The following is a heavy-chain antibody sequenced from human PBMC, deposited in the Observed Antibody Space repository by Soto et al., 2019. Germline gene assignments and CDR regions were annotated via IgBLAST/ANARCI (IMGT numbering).Heavy chain of an antibody. V-gene: IGHV3-53*01. Sequence: EVQLVESGGGLIQPGGSLRLSCAVSGFTVSNNYMSWVRQAPGKGLEGVSVIYSGGYTAYGDSVKGRFTISRDNSKNTLFLKMKSRRPDDRAVFYGAPRPGGGGYWGQGTLVTVSS. CDR1: GFTVSNNY. D-gene: IGHD3-10*01. CDR3: APRPGGGGY. J-gene: IGHJ4*02. CDR2: IYSGGYT.